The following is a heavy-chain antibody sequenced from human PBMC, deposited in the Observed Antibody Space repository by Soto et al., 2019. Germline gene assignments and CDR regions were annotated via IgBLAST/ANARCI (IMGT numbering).Heavy chain of an antibody. CDR2: INPNSGNI. CDR1: GDTFTTYD. D-gene: IGHD3-10*01. CDR3: ARGRASGSYYLLDY. Sequence: ASVKVSCKASGDTFTTYDINWVRQATGHGLEWMGWINPNSGNIGYAQRFQGRVTMTRDTAIRTAYMEVSSLRSDDTAVHYCARGRASGSYYLLDYWGQGTLVTVSS. V-gene: IGHV1-8*01. J-gene: IGHJ4*02.